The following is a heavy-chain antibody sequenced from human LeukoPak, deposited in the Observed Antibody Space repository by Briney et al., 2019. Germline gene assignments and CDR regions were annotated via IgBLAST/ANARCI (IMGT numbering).Heavy chain of an antibody. J-gene: IGHJ4*02. CDR1: GFTFSRFW. CDR2: IKQGGSEI. Sequence: GGPLRLSCSASGFTFSRFWMSWVRQAPGKGLEYVALIKQGGSEIYHMDSVKGRFTISRDDATNSLYLQMNSLRVEDTALYYCARDRESESDSEGDYWGQGTLDTVSS. V-gene: IGHV3-7*01. D-gene: IGHD4-11*01. CDR3: ARDRESESDSEGDY.